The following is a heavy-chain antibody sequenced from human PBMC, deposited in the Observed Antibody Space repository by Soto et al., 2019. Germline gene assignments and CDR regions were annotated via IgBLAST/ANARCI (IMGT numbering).Heavy chain of an antibody. CDR2: ISYDGSNK. Sequence: QVQLVESGGGVVQPGRSLRLSCAASGFTFSSYGMHWVRQAPGKGLEWVAVISYDGSNKYYADSVKGRFTISRDNSKKTLYLKMNSLRAEDTAVYYCAKDLVPDDITWFDPWGQGTLVTVSS. J-gene: IGHJ5*02. V-gene: IGHV3-30*18. CDR3: AKDLVPDDITWFDP. D-gene: IGHD2-2*01. CDR1: GFTFSSYG.